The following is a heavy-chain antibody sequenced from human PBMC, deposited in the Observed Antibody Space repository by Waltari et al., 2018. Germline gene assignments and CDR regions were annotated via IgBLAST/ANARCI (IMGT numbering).Heavy chain of an antibody. CDR2: IIPIFDTA. Sequence: QVQLVQSGAVVKKPGSPVKVSCNASGRTSATYATTWLRLAPWTGLEWMGGIIPIFDTANYAQKFQGRVTITADESTSTAYMELSSLRSEDTAVYYCARPGSTSHHFGMDVWGQGTTVTVSS. CDR3: ARPGSTSHHFGMDV. J-gene: IGHJ6*02. CDR1: GRTSATYA. V-gene: IGHV1-69*12. D-gene: IGHD2-2*01.